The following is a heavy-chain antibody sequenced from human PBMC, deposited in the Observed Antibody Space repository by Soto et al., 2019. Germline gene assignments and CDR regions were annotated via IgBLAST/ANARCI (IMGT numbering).Heavy chain of an antibody. CDR2: INHSGST. CDR1: GGSFSGYY. D-gene: IGHD3-10*01. J-gene: IGHJ5*02. CDR3: ARTYGSGSYYRLNWLDP. Sequence: QVQLQQWGAGLLKPSETLSLTCAVYGGSFSGYYWSWIRQPPGKGLEWIGEINHSGSTNYNPSLKSRVTISVDTSKNQFSLKLSSVTAADTAVYYCARTYGSGSYYRLNWLDPWGQGTLVTVSS. V-gene: IGHV4-34*01.